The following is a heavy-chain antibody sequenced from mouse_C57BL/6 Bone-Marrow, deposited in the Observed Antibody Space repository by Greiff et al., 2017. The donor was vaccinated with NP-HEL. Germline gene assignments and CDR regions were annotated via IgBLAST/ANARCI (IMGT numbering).Heavy chain of an antibody. CDR3: ARWGYCGTTGAMDY. J-gene: IGHJ4*01. V-gene: IGHV1-64*01. CDR1: GYTFTSYW. CDR2: IHPNSGST. D-gene: IGHD2-1*01. Sequence: QVQLQQPGAELVKPGASVKLSCKASGYTFTSYWMHWVKQRPGRGLEWIGMIHPNSGSTNYNEKFKSKATLTVDKSSSTAYMQLSSLTSEDSAVYYCARWGYCGTTGAMDYWGQGTSVTVSS.